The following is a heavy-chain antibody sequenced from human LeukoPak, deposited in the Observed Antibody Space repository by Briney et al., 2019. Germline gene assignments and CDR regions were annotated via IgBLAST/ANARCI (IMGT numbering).Heavy chain of an antibody. J-gene: IGHJ4*02. CDR1: GFTFTTYS. CDR2: ISSGSSAI. CDR3: ARGHTAVTRHFDF. Sequence: GGSLRLSCEASGFTFTTYSMTWVRQAPGNGLEGVSIISSGSSAIFSADALKGRFTISRDDAKNLLYLDMNSLRAEDTAVYYCARGHTAVTRHFDFWGQGTLVTVSS. D-gene: IGHD4-17*01. V-gene: IGHV3-21*01.